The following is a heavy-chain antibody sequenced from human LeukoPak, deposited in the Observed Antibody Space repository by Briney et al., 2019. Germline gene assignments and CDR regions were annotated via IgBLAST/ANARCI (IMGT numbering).Heavy chain of an antibody. D-gene: IGHD3-10*01. V-gene: IGHV4-34*01. CDR2: INHSGST. CDR3: ARDAGGGHDYGS. CDR1: GGSFSGYF. Sequence: SETLSLTRAVYGGSFSGYFWSWIQQPPGKGLESIREINHSGSTNYNPSLKSRVNTSVDTSKKQFSLKLSCVTAADSAVYYCARDAGGGHDYGSWGQGTLVTVSS. J-gene: IGHJ4*02.